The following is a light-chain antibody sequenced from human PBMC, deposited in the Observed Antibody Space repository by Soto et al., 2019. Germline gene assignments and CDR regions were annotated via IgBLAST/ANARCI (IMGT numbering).Light chain of an antibody. CDR3: AVWDDSLKGGV. V-gene: IGLV1-44*01. J-gene: IGLJ7*01. CDR1: SSNIGSNT. Sequence: QAVVTQPPSASGTPGQMVTISCSGSSSNIGSNTVNWYQQLPGAAPKLLIYSNNQRPSGVPDRFSGSKSGTSASLAISGLQSEDEADYYCAVWDDSLKGGVFGGGTQLTVL. CDR2: SNN.